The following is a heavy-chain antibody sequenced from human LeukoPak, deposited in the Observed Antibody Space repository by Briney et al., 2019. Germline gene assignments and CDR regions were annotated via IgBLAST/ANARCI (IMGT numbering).Heavy chain of an antibody. CDR2: INPNSGGT. D-gene: IGHD3-3*01. Sequence: ASVKVSCKASGYTFTGYYMHWVRQAPGQGLGWMGWINPNSGGTNYAQKFQGRVTMTRDTSTSTVYMELSSLRSEDTAVYYCARDRPSWSGRRGETRYFDYWGQGTLVTVSS. CDR1: GYTFTGYY. CDR3: ARDRPSWSGRRGETRYFDY. V-gene: IGHV1-2*02. J-gene: IGHJ4*02.